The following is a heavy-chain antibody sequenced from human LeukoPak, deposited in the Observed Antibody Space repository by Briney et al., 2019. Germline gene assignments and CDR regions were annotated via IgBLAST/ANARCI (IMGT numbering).Heavy chain of an antibody. J-gene: IGHJ4*02. CDR1: GFTFSSYW. V-gene: IGHV3-7*01. CDR2: IKQDGSEK. Sequence: PGGSLRLSCAASGFTFSSYWMSWVRQAPGKGLEWVANIKQDGSEKYYVDSVKGRFTISRDNAKNSLYLQMNSLRAEDTAVYYCARGGGGYFDWLFVFDYWGQGTLVTVPS. D-gene: IGHD3-9*01. CDR3: ARGGGGYFDWLFVFDY.